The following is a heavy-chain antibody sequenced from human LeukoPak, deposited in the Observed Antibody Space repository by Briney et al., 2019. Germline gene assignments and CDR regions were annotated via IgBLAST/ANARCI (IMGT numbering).Heavy chain of an antibody. V-gene: IGHV1-69*05. CDR1: GGTFSSYA. J-gene: IGHJ3*02. CDR2: IIPIFGTA. Sequence: SVKVSCKASGGTFSSYAISWVRQAPGQGLGWMGGIIPIFGTANYAQKFQGRVTITTDESTSTAYMELSSLRSEDTAVYYCARDEAARVFDAFDIWGPGTMVTVSS. CDR3: ARDEAARVFDAFDI. D-gene: IGHD6-25*01.